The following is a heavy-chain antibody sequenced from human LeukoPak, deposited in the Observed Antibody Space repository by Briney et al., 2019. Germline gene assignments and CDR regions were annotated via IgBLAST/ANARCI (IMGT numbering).Heavy chain of an antibody. CDR3: ARVSIKWELLPYFDY. D-gene: IGHD1-26*01. V-gene: IGHV1-2*02. Sequence: GASVKVSCKASGYTFTGYYMHWVRQAPGQGLEWMGWINPNSGGTNYAQKFQGRVTMTRDTSISTAYMELSRLRSDDTAVYYCARVSIKWELLPYFDYWDQGTLVTVSS. CDR1: GYTFTGYY. J-gene: IGHJ4*02. CDR2: INPNSGGT.